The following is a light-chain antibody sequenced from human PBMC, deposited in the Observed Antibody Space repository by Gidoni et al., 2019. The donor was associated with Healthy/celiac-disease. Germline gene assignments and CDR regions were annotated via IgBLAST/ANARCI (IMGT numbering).Light chain of an antibody. J-gene: IGLJ2*01. CDR3: SSYTSSSTYVV. V-gene: IGLV2-14*01. CDR1: SSDVGGYNY. CDR2: DVS. Sequence: QSALTQPASVPGPPGQSITISCTGTSSDVGGYNYVSWYQQHPGKAPKLMIYDVSNRPSGVSNRFSGSKSGNTASLTISGLQAEDEADYYCSSYTSSSTYVVFGGGTKLTVL.